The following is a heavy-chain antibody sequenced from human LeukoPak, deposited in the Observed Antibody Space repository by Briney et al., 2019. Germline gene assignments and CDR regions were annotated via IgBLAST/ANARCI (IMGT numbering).Heavy chain of an antibody. D-gene: IGHD3-22*01. Sequence: ASVKVSCKASGGTFSSYAISWVRQAPGQGLEWMGGIIPIFGTANYAQKFQGRVTITADESTSTAYMELSSLRSEDTAVYYCARKQNDSSGYPWGLDYWGQGTLVTVSS. CDR2: IIPIFGTA. J-gene: IGHJ4*02. CDR1: GGTFSSYA. CDR3: ARKQNDSSGYPWGLDY. V-gene: IGHV1-69*13.